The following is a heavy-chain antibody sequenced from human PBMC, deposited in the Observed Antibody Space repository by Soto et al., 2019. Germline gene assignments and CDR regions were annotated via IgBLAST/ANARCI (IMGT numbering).Heavy chain of an antibody. V-gene: IGHV4-39*01. Sequence: PSETLSLTCTVSGGSVSSSSYYWGWIRQPPGKGLEWIGSIYYSGSTYYNPSLKSRVTISVDTSKNQFSLKLSSVTAADTAVYYCARHSPEGVIGGAFDYWGQGTLVTVSS. J-gene: IGHJ4*02. CDR2: IYYSGST. CDR1: GGSVSSSSYY. D-gene: IGHD3-10*01. CDR3: ARHSPEGVIGGAFDY.